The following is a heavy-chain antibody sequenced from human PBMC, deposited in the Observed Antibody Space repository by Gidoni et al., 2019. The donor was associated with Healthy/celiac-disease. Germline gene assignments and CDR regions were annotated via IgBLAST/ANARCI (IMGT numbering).Heavy chain of an antibody. J-gene: IGHJ4*02. Sequence: EVQLLESGGGLVQPGGSLRLSCAASGFTFRGYAMSWVRQAPGKGLEWVSAISGSGGSTYYADSVKGRFTISRDNSKNTLYLQMNSLRAEDTAVYYCAKDMDYYGSGSYYGYWGQGTLVTVSS. D-gene: IGHD3-10*01. CDR2: ISGSGGST. V-gene: IGHV3-23*01. CDR3: AKDMDYYGSGSYYGY. CDR1: GFTFRGYA.